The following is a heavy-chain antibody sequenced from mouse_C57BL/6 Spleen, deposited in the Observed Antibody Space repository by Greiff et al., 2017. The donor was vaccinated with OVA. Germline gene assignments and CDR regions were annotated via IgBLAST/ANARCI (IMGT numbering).Heavy chain of an antibody. V-gene: IGHV1-26*01. J-gene: IGHJ2*01. Sequence: VQLQQSGPELVKPGASVKISCKASGYTFTDYYMNWVKQSHGKSLEWIGDINPNNGGTSYNQKFKGKATLTVDKSSSTAYMELRSLTSEDSAVYYCARSYSNSYFDYGGQGTTLTVSS. CDR2: INPNNGGT. CDR1: GYTFTDYY. CDR3: ARSYSNSYFDY. D-gene: IGHD2-5*01.